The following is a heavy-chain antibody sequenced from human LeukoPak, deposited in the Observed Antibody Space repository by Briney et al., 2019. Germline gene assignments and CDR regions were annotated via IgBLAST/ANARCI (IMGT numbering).Heavy chain of an antibody. CDR3: AKGRHIVATIVGGGEFDY. D-gene: IGHD5-12*01. CDR1: GGTFSSYA. Sequence: ASVKVSCKASGGTFSSYAISWVRQAPGQGLEWMGRIIPIFGTANYAQKFQGRVTITTDESTSKAYMELSRLMSDVTAVDYWAKGRHIVATIVGGGEFDYWGQGTLVTVSS. J-gene: IGHJ4*02. V-gene: IGHV1-69*05. CDR2: IIPIFGTA.